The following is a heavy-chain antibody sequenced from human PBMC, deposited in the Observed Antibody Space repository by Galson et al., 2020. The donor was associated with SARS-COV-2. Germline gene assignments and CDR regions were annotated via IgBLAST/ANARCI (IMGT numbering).Heavy chain of an antibody. CDR1: GFTLSSYG. J-gene: IGHJ6*02. V-gene: IGHV3-30*03. CDR3: ATEEFYSGKDYYYGMDV. Sequence: TGGSLRLSCAASGFTLSSYGMHWVRQAPGKGLEWVAVISYDGSNKYYADSVKGRFTIPRDNSKNTLYLQMNSLRAEDTAVYYCATEEFYSGKDYYYGMDVWGQGTTVTVSS. D-gene: IGHD1-26*01. CDR2: ISYDGSNK.